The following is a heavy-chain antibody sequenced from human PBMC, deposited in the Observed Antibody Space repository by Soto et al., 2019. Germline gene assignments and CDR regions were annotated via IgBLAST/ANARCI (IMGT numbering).Heavy chain of an antibody. V-gene: IGHV5-51*01. J-gene: IGHJ4*02. CDR3: ARPGYSSSLDY. CDR2: IIPSDSDT. D-gene: IGHD6-6*01. Sequence: GESLKISCKSSGYRFTTSWIGWVRQMPGKGLEWMGIIIPSDSDTRYSPSFQGQVTISADKSISTAYLQWSNLKASDTAMYYCARPGYSSSLDYWGQGTLVTVSS. CDR1: GYRFTTSW.